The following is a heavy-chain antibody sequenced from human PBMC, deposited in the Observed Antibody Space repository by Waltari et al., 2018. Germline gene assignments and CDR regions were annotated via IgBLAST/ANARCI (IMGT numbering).Heavy chain of an antibody. CDR2: IKKDGGEK. D-gene: IGHD2-21*01. Sequence: EVQLVESGGGLVQPGGSMRLSCGAFGFTFSHFLMTGVRQAPGKGLEWVANIKKDGGEKYYVDSVKGRFTVSRDNAKNSLYLQMSSLRAEDTAVYYCARDRGYCGGDCYKNLDSWGQGTLVAVSS. V-gene: IGHV3-7*01. CDR1: GFTFSHFL. CDR3: ARDRGYCGGDCYKNLDS. J-gene: IGHJ4*02.